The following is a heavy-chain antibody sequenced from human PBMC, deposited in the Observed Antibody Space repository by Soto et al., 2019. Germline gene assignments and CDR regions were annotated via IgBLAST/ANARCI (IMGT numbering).Heavy chain of an antibody. CDR2: INHSGST. J-gene: IGHJ4*02. CDR1: GGSFSGYY. Sequence: QVQLQQWGAGLLKPSETLSLTCAVYGGSFSGYYWSWICQPPGKGLEWIGEINHSGSTNYNPSLKSRVTISVDTSKNQFSLKLSSVTAADTAVYYCARRTVTNGANFDYWGQGTLVTVSS. CDR3: ARRTVTNGANFDY. V-gene: IGHV4-34*01. D-gene: IGHD3-10*01.